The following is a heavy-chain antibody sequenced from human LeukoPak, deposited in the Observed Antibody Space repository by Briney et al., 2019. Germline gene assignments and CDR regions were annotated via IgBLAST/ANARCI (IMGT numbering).Heavy chain of an antibody. CDR1: GFTFSTYG. CDR3: AKPRGCDSWVFNT. V-gene: IGHV3-30*18. Sequence: PGGSLRLSCEASGFTFSTYGMHWVRQAPGKGLGWVAGISNGGSYKYYADSVKGRFTISRDNSRNTLYLQMNSLRPDETGLYYCAKPRGCDSWVFNTWGQGTMVAVSS. D-gene: IGHD2-21*02. CDR2: ISNGGSYK. J-gene: IGHJ3*02.